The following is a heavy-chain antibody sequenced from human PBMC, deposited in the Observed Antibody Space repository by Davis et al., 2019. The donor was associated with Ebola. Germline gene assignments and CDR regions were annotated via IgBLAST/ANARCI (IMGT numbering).Heavy chain of an antibody. V-gene: IGHV3-53*01. CDR3: ARSFINWNYSYYYYYGMDV. CDR1: GFTVSSNY. CDR2: IYSGGST. Sequence: GESLKISCAASGFTVSSNYMSWVRQAPGKGLEWVSVIYSGGSTYYADSVKGRFTISRHNSKNTLYLQMNSLRAEDTAVYYCARSFINWNYSYYYYYGMDVWGQGTTVTVSS. J-gene: IGHJ6*02. D-gene: IGHD1-7*01.